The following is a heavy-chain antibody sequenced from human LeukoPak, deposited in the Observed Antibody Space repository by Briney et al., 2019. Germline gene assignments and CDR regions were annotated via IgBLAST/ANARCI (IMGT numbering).Heavy chain of an antibody. CDR3: ARSDHYYDSSGYDY. Sequence: SETLSLTCAVYGGSFSGYYWSWIRQPPGKGLEWIGEINHSGSTNYNPSLKSRVTISVDTSKNQFSLKLSSVTAADTAVYYCARSDHYYDSSGYDYWGQGSLVTVSS. J-gene: IGHJ4*02. V-gene: IGHV4-34*01. CDR2: INHSGST. CDR1: GGSFSGYY. D-gene: IGHD3-22*01.